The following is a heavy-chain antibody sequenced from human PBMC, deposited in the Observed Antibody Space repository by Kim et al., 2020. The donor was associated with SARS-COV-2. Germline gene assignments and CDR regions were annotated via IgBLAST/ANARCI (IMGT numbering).Heavy chain of an antibody. Sequence: YNPSLKSRVTISVDTSKNQFSLKLSSVTAADTAVYYCARLKLEPQMVIDYWGQGTLVTVSS. D-gene: IGHD1-1*01. V-gene: IGHV4-39*01. J-gene: IGHJ4*02. CDR3: ARLKLEPQMVIDY.